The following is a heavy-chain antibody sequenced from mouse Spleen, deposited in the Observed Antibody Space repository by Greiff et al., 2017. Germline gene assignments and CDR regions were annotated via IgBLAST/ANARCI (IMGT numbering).Heavy chain of an antibody. Sequence: EVQLVESGGGLVQPGGSLSLSCAASGFTFTDYYMSWVRQPPGKALEWLGFIRNKANGYTTEYSASVKGRFTISRDNSQSILYLQMNALRAEDSATYYCARYYSQGAMDYWGQGTSVTVSS. V-gene: IGHV7-3*01. CDR1: GFTFTDYY. CDR2: IRNKANGYTT. CDR3: ARYYSQGAMDY. D-gene: IGHD2-12*01. J-gene: IGHJ4*01.